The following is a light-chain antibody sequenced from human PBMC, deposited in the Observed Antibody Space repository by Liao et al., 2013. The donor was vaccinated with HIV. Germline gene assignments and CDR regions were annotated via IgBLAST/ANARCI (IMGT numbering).Light chain of an antibody. Sequence: SYELTQPPSVSVSPGQTASITCSGEKLGNKYASWYQQKPGQSPVLVIHQDTKRPSGIPERFSGSSSGNTATLTISGTQAMDEADYYCQAWDSSILYVFGTGTKVTVL. CDR2: QDT. CDR1: KLGNKY. CDR3: QAWDSSILYV. V-gene: IGLV3-1*01. J-gene: IGLJ1*01.